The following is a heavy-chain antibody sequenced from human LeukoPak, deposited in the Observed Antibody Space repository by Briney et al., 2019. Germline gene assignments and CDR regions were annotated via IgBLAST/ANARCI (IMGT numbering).Heavy chain of an antibody. Sequence: PGGSLRLSCAASGFTFSSYEMNWVRQAPGKGLEWVSYISSSGSTIYYADSVKGRFTISRDNAKNSLYLQMNSLRAEDTAVYYCAREFRGLLLWFGGMDVWGKGTTVTVSS. J-gene: IGHJ6*03. V-gene: IGHV3-48*03. CDR3: AREFRGLLLWFGGMDV. D-gene: IGHD3-10*01. CDR1: GFTFSSYE. CDR2: ISSSGSTI.